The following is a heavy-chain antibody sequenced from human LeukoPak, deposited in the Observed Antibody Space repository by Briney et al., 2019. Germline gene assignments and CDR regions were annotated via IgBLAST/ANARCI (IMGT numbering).Heavy chain of an antibody. J-gene: IGHJ4*02. V-gene: IGHV3-9*01. CDR3: ARGVIDNYFDY. D-gene: IGHD3-16*02. CDR1: GFTFSSYS. CDR2: ISWNSGSI. Sequence: GGSLRLSCAASGFTFSSYSMNWVRQAPGKGLEWVSGISWNSGSIGYADSVKGRFTISRDNAKNSLYLQMNSLRAEDTALYYCARGVIDNYFDYWGQGTLVTVSS.